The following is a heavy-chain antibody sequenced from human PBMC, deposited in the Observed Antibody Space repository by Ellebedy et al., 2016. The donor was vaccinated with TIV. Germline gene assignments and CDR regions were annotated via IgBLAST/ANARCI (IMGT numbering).Heavy chain of an antibody. V-gene: IGHV5-10-1*01. CDR2: IDPSDSYT. D-gene: IGHD3-22*01. CDR3: ARIPYYYESSGPRFLDY. J-gene: IGHJ4*02. Sequence: GESLKISCKGSGYSFTSYWISWVRQMPGKGLEWMGRIDPSDSYTNYSPSFQGHVTISADKSISTAYLQWSSLKASDTAMYYCARIPYYYESSGPRFLDYWGQGTLVTVSS. CDR1: GYSFTSYW.